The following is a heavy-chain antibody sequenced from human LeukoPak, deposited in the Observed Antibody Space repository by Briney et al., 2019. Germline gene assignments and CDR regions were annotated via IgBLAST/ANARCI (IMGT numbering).Heavy chain of an antibody. Sequence: ASVKVSCKASGYTFTGYYMHWVRQPPGQGLEWMGWINPNSGGTNNAQKFQGWVTMTRDTSISTAYMELSRLRSDDTAVYYCAREGPQGIAVAGQEALDYWGQGTLVTVSS. CDR2: INPNSGGT. J-gene: IGHJ4*02. CDR3: AREGPQGIAVAGQEALDY. V-gene: IGHV1-2*04. CDR1: GYTFTGYY. D-gene: IGHD6-19*01.